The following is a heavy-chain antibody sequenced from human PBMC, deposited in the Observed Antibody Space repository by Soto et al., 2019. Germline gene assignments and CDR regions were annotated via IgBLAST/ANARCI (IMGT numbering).Heavy chain of an antibody. CDR1: GYSFIDYY. J-gene: IGHJ4*02. Sequence: QVQLVQSGAEVKKSGASVKVSCEASGYSFIDYYIHWVRQAPGQGFEWMGRISPKSGGTNYAQKFEGRVTMTWDTSLNTAYMELSSLKSDDTAVYYCARPPGYISDWYYFDLWGQGTRVTVSS. CDR2: ISPKSGGT. CDR3: ARPPGYISDWYYFDL. V-gene: IGHV1-2*02. D-gene: IGHD3-9*01.